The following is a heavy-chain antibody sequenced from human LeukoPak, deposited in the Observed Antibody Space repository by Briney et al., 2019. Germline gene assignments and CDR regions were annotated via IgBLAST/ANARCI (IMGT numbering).Heavy chain of an antibody. CDR3: ARLYYDSSGYYQTCYFDY. D-gene: IGHD3-22*01. CDR2: IYYSGST. CDR1: GGSISSSSYY. J-gene: IGHJ4*02. Sequence: SETLSLTCTVSGGSISSSSYYWGGIRQPPGKGLEWIGSIYYSGSTYYNPSLKSRVTISVDTSKNQFSLNLSSVTAADTAVYYCARLYYDSSGYYQTCYFDYWGQGTLLTVSS. V-gene: IGHV4-39*01.